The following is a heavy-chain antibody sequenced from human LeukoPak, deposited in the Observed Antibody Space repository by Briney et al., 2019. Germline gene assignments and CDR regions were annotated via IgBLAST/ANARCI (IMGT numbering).Heavy chain of an antibody. CDR1: GGSISSYY. CDR3: AKAESPPPDWFDY. Sequence: SETLSLTCTVSGGSISSYYWSWIRQPPGKGLEWIGYIYYSGSTNYNPSLKSRVAISVDTSKNQFSLKLSSVTAADTAVYYCAKAESPPPDWFDYWGQGTLVTVSS. J-gene: IGHJ4*02. CDR2: IYYSGST. D-gene: IGHD3-9*01. V-gene: IGHV4-59*01.